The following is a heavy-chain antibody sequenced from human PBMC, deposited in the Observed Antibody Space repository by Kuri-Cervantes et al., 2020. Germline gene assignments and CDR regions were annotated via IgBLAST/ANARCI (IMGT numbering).Heavy chain of an antibody. CDR3: ARANYDIWSGYSDGFDY. CDR2: INQSGST. D-gene: IGHD3-3*01. V-gene: IGHV4-34*01. J-gene: IGHJ4*02. Sequence: GSLRLSCAVCGGSFSGYYWSWIRQPPGKGLEWIGEINQSGSTNYNPSLKSRVTISVDTSKNQFSLKLSSVTAADTAVYYCARANYDIWSGYSDGFDYWGQGTLVTVSS. CDR1: GGSFSGYY.